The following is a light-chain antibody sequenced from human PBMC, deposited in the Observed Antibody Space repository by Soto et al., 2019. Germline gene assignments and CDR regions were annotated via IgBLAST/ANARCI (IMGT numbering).Light chain of an antibody. CDR1: QGISRW. CDR2: AAS. V-gene: IGKV1-12*01. Sequence: DIHMSQSPSSVSASVGYRFTITCRASQGISRWLAWYQQKPGKAPKLLIYAASSLQSGVPSRFRGSGSGTDSTPTISSLQPEDFETYYCQQANSFPITFGQGTRLEIK. J-gene: IGKJ5*01. CDR3: QQANSFPIT.